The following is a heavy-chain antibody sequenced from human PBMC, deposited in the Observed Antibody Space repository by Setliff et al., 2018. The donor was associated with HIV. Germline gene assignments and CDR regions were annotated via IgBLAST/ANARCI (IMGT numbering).Heavy chain of an antibody. D-gene: IGHD2-2*01. Sequence: PGGSLRLSCAASGFTFSRYPMSWVRQAPGKGLEWVSSLSEGGYDTYYADSVKGRFTISRDNSKNTLYLQMNSLRAEDTAVYFCAKGAVPAAIGGYYFDSWGQGTLVTSPQ. CDR3: AKGAVPAAIGGYYFDS. V-gene: IGHV3-23*01. CDR2: LSEGGYDT. CDR1: GFTFSRYP. J-gene: IGHJ4*02.